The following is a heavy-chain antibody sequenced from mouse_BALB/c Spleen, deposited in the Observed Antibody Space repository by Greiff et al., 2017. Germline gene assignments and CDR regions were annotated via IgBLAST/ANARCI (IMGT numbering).Heavy chain of an antibody. J-gene: IGHJ3*01. V-gene: IGHV14-3*02. D-gene: IGHD1-1*01. CDR3: ARPPYLRYSDPWFAY. Sequence: EVQLQQSGAELVKPGASVKLSCTASGFNIKDTYMHWVKQRPEQGLEWIGRIDPANGNTKYDPKFQGKATITADTSSNTAYLQLSSLTSEDTAVYYCARPPYLRYSDPWFAYWGQGTLVTVSA. CDR1: GFNIKDTY. CDR2: IDPANGNT.